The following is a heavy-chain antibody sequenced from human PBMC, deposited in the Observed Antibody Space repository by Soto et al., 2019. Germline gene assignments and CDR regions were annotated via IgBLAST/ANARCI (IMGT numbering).Heavy chain of an antibody. CDR2: IIPIFGTA. J-gene: IGHJ6*02. Sequence: SVKVSCKASGGTFSSYAISWVRQAPGQGLEWMGGIIPIFGTANYAQKFQGRVTITADESTSTAYMELSSPRSEDTAVYYCGRDRCFIVVVVAATGAGYYGMDVWGQGTTVTASS. CDR1: GGTFSSYA. CDR3: GRDRCFIVVVVAATGAGYYGMDV. V-gene: IGHV1-69*13. D-gene: IGHD2-15*01.